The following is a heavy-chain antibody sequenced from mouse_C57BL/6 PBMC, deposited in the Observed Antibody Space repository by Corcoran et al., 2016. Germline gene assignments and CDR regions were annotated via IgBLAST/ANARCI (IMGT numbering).Heavy chain of an antibody. D-gene: IGHD1-1*01. CDR1: GYTFTDYY. CDR3: ARRDGRSPLDY. CDR2: INPNNGGT. J-gene: IGHJ2*01. V-gene: IGHV1-26*01. Sequence: EVQLQQSGPELVKPGASVKISCKASGYTFTDYYMNWVKQSHGKSLEWIGDINPNNGGTSYNQKFKGKATLTVDKSSSTAYMELRSLTSEDSAVYYCARRDGRSPLDYWGQGTTLTVSS.